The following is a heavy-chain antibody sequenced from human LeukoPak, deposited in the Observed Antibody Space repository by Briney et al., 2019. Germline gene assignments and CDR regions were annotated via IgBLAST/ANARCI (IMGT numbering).Heavy chain of an antibody. CDR2: ISAYNGNT. CDR1: GGTFSSYA. CDR3: ARDGTPGSYYNPITPTMFDY. D-gene: IGHD3-10*01. V-gene: IGHV1-18*01. J-gene: IGHJ4*02. Sequence: GSSVKVSCKASGGTFSSYAISWVRQAPGQGLEWMGWISAYNGNTNYAQKLQGRVTMTTDTSTSTAYMELRSLRSDDTAVYYCARDGTPGSYYNPITPTMFDYWGQGTLVTVSS.